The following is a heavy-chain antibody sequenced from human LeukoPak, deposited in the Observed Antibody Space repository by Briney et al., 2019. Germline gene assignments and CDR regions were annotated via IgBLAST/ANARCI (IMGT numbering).Heavy chain of an antibody. J-gene: IGHJ4*02. D-gene: IGHD2/OR15-2a*01. CDR1: VFTFSSHG. V-gene: IGHV3-48*03. CDR3: ARVRGSSMPWAYYDY. Sequence: PGGFLRLSCAASVFTFSSHGMIWVRHAPWKGLEWISYISRSGNNTHNADSVKGRFTISRDNAKNSLYLQMDSLRAEDTAVYYCARVRGSSMPWAYYDYWGQGTLVTVSS. CDR2: ISRSGNNT.